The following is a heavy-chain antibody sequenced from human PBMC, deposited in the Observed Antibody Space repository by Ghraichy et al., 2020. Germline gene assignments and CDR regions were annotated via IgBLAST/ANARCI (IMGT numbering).Heavy chain of an antibody. CDR3: AKSAAYYYDSSGYYSPAIDY. CDR1: GFTFDDYA. CDR2: ISWNSGSI. V-gene: IGHV3-9*01. D-gene: IGHD3-22*01. J-gene: IGHJ4*02. Sequence: GGSLRLSCAASGFTFDDYAMHWVRQAPGKGLEWVSGISWNSGSIGYADSVKGRFTISRDNAKNSLYLQMNSLRAEDTALYYCAKSAAYYYDSSGYYSPAIDYWGQGTLVTVSS.